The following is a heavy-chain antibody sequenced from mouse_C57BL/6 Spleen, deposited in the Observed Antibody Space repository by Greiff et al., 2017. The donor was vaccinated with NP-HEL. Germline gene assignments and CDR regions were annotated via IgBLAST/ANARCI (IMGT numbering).Heavy chain of an antibody. CDR2: ISGGGGNT. D-gene: IGHD2-13*01. V-gene: IGHV5-9*01. J-gene: IGHJ2*01. Sequence: EVKLVESGGGLVKPGGSLKLSCAASGFTFSSYTMSWVRQTPEKRLEWVATISGGGGNTYYPDSVKGRFTISRDNAKNTLYLQMSSLRSQDTALYYCARGETPYYFDYWGQGTTLTVSS. CDR1: GFTFSSYT. CDR3: ARGETPYYFDY.